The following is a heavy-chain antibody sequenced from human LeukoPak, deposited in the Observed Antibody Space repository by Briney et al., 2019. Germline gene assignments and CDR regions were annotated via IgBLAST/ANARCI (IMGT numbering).Heavy chain of an antibody. V-gene: IGHV3-30*03. D-gene: IGHD1-26*01. CDR1: GFTFSSYG. J-gene: IGHJ4*02. CDR2: ISYDGSNK. Sequence: GGSLRLSCAASGFTFSSYGIHWVRQAPGKGLEWVAVISYDGSNKYYADSVKGRFTISRDNAKNSLYLQMNSLRAEDTAVYYCARDRSSGYVGASSFDYWGQGTLVTVSS. CDR3: ARDRSSGYVGASSFDY.